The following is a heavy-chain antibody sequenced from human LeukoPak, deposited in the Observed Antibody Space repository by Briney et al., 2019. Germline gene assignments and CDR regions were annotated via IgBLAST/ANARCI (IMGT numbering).Heavy chain of an antibody. CDR3: ARDPAPGSPRYFDY. D-gene: IGHD6-13*01. CDR2: ISSSGSTI. V-gene: IGHV3-11*04. Sequence: GRSLRLSCAASGFTFSDYYMSWIRQAPGKGLEWVSYISSSGSTIYYADSVKGRFTISRDNAKNSLYLQMNSLRAEDTAVYYCARDPAPGSPRYFDYWGQGTLVTVSS. CDR1: GFTFSDYY. J-gene: IGHJ4*02.